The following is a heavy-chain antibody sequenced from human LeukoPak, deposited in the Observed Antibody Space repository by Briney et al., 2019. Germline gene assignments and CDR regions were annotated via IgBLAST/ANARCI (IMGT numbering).Heavy chain of an antibody. CDR2: IKQDGSKK. V-gene: IGHV3-7*04. CDR1: GFPFSSYW. Sequence: GGSLRLSCVASGFPFSSYWMTWVRKAPGKGLEWVANIKQDGSKKSYVDSVKGRFTNSRDNAKNSLYLQMNSLRAEDTAIYYCTRVGYIDEGIDCWGQGTLVSVAS. CDR3: TRVGYIDEGIDC. J-gene: IGHJ4*02. D-gene: IGHD5-24*01.